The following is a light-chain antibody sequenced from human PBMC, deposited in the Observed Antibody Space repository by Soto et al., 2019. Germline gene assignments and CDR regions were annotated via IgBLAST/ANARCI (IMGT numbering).Light chain of an antibody. Sequence: DIVMTQSPDSLAVSLGERATINCKSSQSVLYSSNNKNYLAWYQQKPGQPPKLLIYWASTRESGVPDRFSGSGSGTDFTLTISSLQAEDVAVYYCQQYISLPWTFGQGTKVEIK. CDR3: QQYISLPWT. CDR1: QSVLYSSNNKNY. CDR2: WAS. J-gene: IGKJ1*01. V-gene: IGKV4-1*01.